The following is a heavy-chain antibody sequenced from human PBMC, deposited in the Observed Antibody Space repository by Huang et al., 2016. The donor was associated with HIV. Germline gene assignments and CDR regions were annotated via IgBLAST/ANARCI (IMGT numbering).Heavy chain of an antibody. V-gene: IGHV1-24*01. D-gene: IGHD3-22*01. CDR1: GYTLNEVS. CDR2: FYPEDGET. CDR3: ATVYRRFRNHDSGDYYFDY. J-gene: IGHJ4*02. Sequence: QVQLVQSGAEVKKPGASVKVSCKVSGYTLNEVSMHWVRQAPGKGREWVGGFYPEDGETIYAQKFQGRVTMTEDTSTDTAYMELSSLRSEDTAVYYCATVYRRFRNHDSGDYYFDYWDQGTLVTVSS.